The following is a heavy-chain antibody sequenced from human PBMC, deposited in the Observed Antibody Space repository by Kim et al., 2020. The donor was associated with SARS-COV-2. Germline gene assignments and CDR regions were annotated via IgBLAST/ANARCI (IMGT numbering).Heavy chain of an antibody. D-gene: IGHD5-18*01. Sequence: KFRGRVTINRDTSAGTAYMELSSLRSEDTAVYYCARGSGYSYDYPPFDYWGQGTLVTVSS. V-gene: IGHV1-3*01. J-gene: IGHJ4*02. CDR3: ARGSGYSYDYPPFDY.